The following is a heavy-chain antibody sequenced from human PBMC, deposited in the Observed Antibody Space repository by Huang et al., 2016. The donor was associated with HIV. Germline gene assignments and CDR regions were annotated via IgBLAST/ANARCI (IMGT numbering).Heavy chain of an antibody. V-gene: IGHV3-7*01. CDR1: TFTFGAYW. Sequence: VESGGRLVQPGGSIRLSCVGSTFTFGAYWMSWVRQSPGKGLEWVANIKQDESEKYDVESVKGLFNISRDNAKKVLFLEMNNVRVEDTATYYCATKTAAMDIWGQGTTVTVS. D-gene: IGHD1-7*01. CDR2: IKQDESEK. CDR3: ATKTAAMDI. J-gene: IGHJ6*02.